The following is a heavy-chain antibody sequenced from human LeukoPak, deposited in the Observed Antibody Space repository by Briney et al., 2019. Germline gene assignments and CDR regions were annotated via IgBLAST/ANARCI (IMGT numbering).Heavy chain of an antibody. Sequence: RGSLRLSCAASGFTFSSYSIKWVRQAPGKGLEWVSSISSSGSYIYYADSLKGRFTISRDTAKNSPYLQMNSLRAEDTAVYYCARGMYSGSYTATIFQHYYFYYGMDVGGQGTTVTVSS. CDR2: ISSSGSYI. V-gene: IGHV3-21*01. CDR3: ARGMYSGSYTATIFQHYYFYYGMDV. D-gene: IGHD1-26*01. CDR1: GFTFSSYS. J-gene: IGHJ6*02.